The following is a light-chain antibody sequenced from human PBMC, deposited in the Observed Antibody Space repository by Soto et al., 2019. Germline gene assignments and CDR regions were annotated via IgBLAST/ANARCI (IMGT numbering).Light chain of an antibody. V-gene: IGKV1-33*01. Sequence: DVQMTQSPSSLSASVGDRVTLTCQASQDISTYLNWYQQKPGKAPELLIFDASYLQTGVASRFSGSGSGTDFTLPISSLQPADIATYYCQQYDNVPPYTFGQGTKLEI. CDR3: QQYDNVPPYT. CDR2: DAS. J-gene: IGKJ2*01. CDR1: QDISTY.